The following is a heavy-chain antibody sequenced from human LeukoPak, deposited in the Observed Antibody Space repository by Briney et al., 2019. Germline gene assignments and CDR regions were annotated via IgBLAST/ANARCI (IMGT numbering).Heavy chain of an antibody. J-gene: IGHJ5*02. Sequence: SETLSLTCTVSGGSISSGDYYWSWIRQPPGKGLEWIGYIYYSGSTYYNPSLESRVTISVDTSKNQFSLKLSSVTAADTAVYYCARSIVGATAYNWFDPWGQGTLVTVSS. V-gene: IGHV4-31*03. CDR1: GGSISSGDYY. CDR2: IYYSGST. CDR3: ARSIVGATAYNWFDP. D-gene: IGHD1-26*01.